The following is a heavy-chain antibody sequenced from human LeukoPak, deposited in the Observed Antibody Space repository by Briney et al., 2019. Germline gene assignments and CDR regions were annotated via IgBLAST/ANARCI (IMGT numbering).Heavy chain of an antibody. Sequence: SETLSLTCTVSGGSINSGSYFWSWIRQPAGKGLEWIGRIYTSGITNYNSPLMSRATISIDTSKNQFSLKLSSVTAADTAVYYCARSNSGSYRELDYWGQGALVTVSS. D-gene: IGHD1-26*01. CDR3: ARSNSGSYRELDY. V-gene: IGHV4-61*02. CDR2: IYTSGIT. CDR1: GGSINSGSYF. J-gene: IGHJ4*02.